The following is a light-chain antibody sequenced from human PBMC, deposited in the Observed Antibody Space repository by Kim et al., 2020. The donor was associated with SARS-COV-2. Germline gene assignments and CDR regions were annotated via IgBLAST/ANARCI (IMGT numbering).Light chain of an antibody. CDR3: QETFTTPPYI. Sequence: DIQMTQSPSSLSASVGDRVTITCRASQAITGYVNWYQQKPGKAPKLLIYGASTLQTGVPSRFSGSGSGTEFTLTISSLQSEDFATYYCQETFTTPPYIFGQGTRLEI. J-gene: IGKJ2*01. CDR2: GAS. V-gene: IGKV1-39*01. CDR1: QAITGY.